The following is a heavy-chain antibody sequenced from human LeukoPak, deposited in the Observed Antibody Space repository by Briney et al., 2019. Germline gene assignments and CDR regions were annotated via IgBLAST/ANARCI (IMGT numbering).Heavy chain of an antibody. Sequence: AGGSLRLSCAASGITFSDYSMNWVRQAPGKGLEWVSSISDDSNYIYYADSVKGRFTISRDNAKNSLYLQMNSLRAEDTAVYYCANHLACGSTSCPSFDYWGQGTLVTVSS. CDR1: GITFSDYS. CDR3: ANHLACGSTSCPSFDY. D-gene: IGHD2-2*01. J-gene: IGHJ4*02. V-gene: IGHV3-21*01. CDR2: ISDDSNYI.